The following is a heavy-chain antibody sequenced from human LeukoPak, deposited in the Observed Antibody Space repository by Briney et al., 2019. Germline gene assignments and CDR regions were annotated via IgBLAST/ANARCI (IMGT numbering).Heavy chain of an antibody. CDR2: IYYSGST. CDR1: GGSISSYY. J-gene: IGHJ6*03. D-gene: IGHD1-26*01. CDR3: AGVVGGSYSMDV. V-gene: IGHV4-59*01. Sequence: SETLSLTCTVSGGSISSYYWSWIRQPPGKGLEWIGYIYYSGSTNYNPSLKSRVTISIDTCKNQFSLKLSSVTVADTAMYYCAGVVGGSYSMDVWGQGTTVTVSS.